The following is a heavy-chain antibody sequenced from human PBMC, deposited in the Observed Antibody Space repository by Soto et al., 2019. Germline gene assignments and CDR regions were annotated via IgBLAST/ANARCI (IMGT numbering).Heavy chain of an antibody. V-gene: IGHV4-30-2*01. CDR1: GGSISSGGYS. Sequence: SETLSLTCAVSGGSISSGGYSWTWIRQPPGKGLEWVGHTYHTGTAYYSPSLKSRVTISVDTSKNQFSLKLSSVTAADTAVYYCARVRGGAFDIWGQGTMVTVSS. D-gene: IGHD3-10*01. CDR3: ARVRGGAFDI. CDR2: TYHTGTA. J-gene: IGHJ3*02.